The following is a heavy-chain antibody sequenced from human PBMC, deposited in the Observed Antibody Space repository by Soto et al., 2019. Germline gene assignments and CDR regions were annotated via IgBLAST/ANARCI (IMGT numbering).Heavy chain of an antibody. J-gene: IGHJ4*02. Sequence: QITLKESGPTLVKPTQTLTLTCSFSRFSISSVGVGVSWIRQPPGKALEGFALIYWDDDKHYSPSLKSRLTITTDTSKSQVVLTMTKSDPVDTATYDCAHTLDWGEGRFDYWGQGTLVTVSS. CDR1: RFSISSVGVG. CDR3: AHTLDWGEGRFDY. CDR2: IYWDDDK. D-gene: IGHD7-27*01. V-gene: IGHV2-5*02.